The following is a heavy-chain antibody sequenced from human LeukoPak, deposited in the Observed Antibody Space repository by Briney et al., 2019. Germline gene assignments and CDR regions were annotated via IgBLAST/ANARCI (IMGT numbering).Heavy chain of an antibody. CDR3: ARGQVALGQLWLWKYYLYDF. J-gene: IGHJ4*02. Sequence: PGGSLRLSCAASGFTFSTFAMIWVRQPPGKGLEWVSVICGRGDTTYYADSVKGRFTISRDNSKNTLYLQMNSLRAEDTAVYYCARGQVALGQLWLWKYYLYDFWGQGTLVTVSS. CDR1: GFTFSTFA. V-gene: IGHV3-23*01. CDR2: ICGRGDTT. D-gene: IGHD5-18*01.